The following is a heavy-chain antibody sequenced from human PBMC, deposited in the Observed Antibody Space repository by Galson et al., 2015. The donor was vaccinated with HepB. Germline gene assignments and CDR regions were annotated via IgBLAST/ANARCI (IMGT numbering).Heavy chain of an antibody. D-gene: IGHD6-13*01. CDR3: ATTWGSTWYYFDS. CDR1: GFTFSAYS. CDR2: ISASSSYI. Sequence: SLRLSCAASGFTFSAYSMNWVRQAPGKGLEWVSSISASSSYICYGDSVKGRFTISRDNAKNSLYLQMNSLTAEDTAVYYCATTWGSTWYYFDSWGQGTLVTVSS. V-gene: IGHV3-21*04. J-gene: IGHJ4*02.